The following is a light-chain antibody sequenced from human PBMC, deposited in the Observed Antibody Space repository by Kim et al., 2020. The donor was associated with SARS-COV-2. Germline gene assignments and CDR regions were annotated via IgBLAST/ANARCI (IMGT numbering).Light chain of an antibody. V-gene: IGLV1-40*01. Sequence: QRVTISCTGSSPNIGAGYDVHWYQQLPGTAPKLLIYGNSNRPSGVPDRFSGSKSGTSASLAITGLQAEDEADYYCQSYDSSLSGPVFGGGTQLTVL. CDR1: SPNIGAGYD. CDR2: GNS. J-gene: IGLJ2*01. CDR3: QSYDSSLSGPV.